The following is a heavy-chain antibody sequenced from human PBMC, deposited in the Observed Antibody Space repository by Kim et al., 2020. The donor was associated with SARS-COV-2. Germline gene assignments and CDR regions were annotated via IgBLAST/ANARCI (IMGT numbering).Heavy chain of an antibody. CDR3: ASLDSAQVPGVF. D-gene: IGHD3-10*01. J-gene: IGHJ4*02. V-gene: IGHV3-7*03. Sequence: YPDTVKGRFTMSRDNAKNSLYLEMNGLRAEDTAIYYCASLDSAQVPGVFWGQGTLVTVSS.